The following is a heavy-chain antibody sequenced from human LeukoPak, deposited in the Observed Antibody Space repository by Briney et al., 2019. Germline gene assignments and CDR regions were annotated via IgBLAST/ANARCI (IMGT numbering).Heavy chain of an antibody. Sequence: GGSLRLSCAASGFTFDDYTMHWVRQAPGKGLEWVSLISWDGGSTYYADSVKGRFTISRDNSKNSLYLQMNNLRTEDTALYYCAKATRPGIAAAGTYMDVWGKGTTVTVSS. CDR2: ISWDGGST. CDR3: AKATRPGIAAAGTYMDV. CDR1: GFTFDDYT. D-gene: IGHD6-13*01. V-gene: IGHV3-43*01. J-gene: IGHJ6*03.